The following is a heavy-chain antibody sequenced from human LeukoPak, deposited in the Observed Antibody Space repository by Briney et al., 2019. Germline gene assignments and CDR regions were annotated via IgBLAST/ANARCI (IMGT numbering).Heavy chain of an antibody. J-gene: IGHJ4*02. D-gene: IGHD3-22*01. CDR1: GFTFSSYG. V-gene: IGHV3-30*02. CDR2: IRYDGSNK. CDR3: AKDFSVHYYDSRVLDY. Sequence: GGSLRLSCAASGFTFSSYGIHWVRQAPGKGLEWVAFIRYDGSNKYYADSVKGRFTISRDNSKNTLYLQMNRLRAEDTAVYYCAKDFSVHYYDSRVLDYWGQGTLVTVSS.